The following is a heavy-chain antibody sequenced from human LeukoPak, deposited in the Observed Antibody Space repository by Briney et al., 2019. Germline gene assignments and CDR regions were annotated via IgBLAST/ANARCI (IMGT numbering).Heavy chain of an antibody. CDR2: IHPSGGNT. Sequence: ASVKVSCKASGYTFTSNYMHWVRQAPGQGLEWMGIIHPSGGNTNYAQKFQGRVAMTRDTSTSTVYMELSSLRSEDMAIYYCARDCSSTRCQGPVFDNWGQGTLVTVSS. D-gene: IGHD2-2*01. CDR3: ARDCSSTRCQGPVFDN. V-gene: IGHV1-46*01. CDR1: GYTFTSNY. J-gene: IGHJ4*02.